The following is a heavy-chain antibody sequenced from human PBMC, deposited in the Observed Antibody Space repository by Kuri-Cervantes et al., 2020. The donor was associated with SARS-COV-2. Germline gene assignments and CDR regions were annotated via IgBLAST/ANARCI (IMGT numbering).Heavy chain of an antibody. CDR2: IYESGDT. J-gene: IGHJ5*02. CDR1: GASISSSTYY. Sequence: ESLKISCTVSGASISSSTYYWGWIRQSPGKGLEWLGSIYESGDTYYSSSLKSRVTISVDTSKNQFSLKLSSVTAADTAVYYCARQMMSSITIFGVVITRNWFDPWGQGTLVTVSS. V-gene: IGHV4-39*01. CDR3: ARQMMSSITIFGVVITRNWFDP. D-gene: IGHD3-3*01.